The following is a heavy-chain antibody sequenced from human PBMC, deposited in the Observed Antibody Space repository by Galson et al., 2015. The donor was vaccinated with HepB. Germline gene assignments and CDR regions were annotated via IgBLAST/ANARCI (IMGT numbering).Heavy chain of an antibody. D-gene: IGHD6-13*01. V-gene: IGHV1-69*06. CDR1: GGTFSSYA. CDR3: ATDLVAADFDY. CDR2: IIPIFGTA. Sequence: SVKVSCKASGGTFSSYAISWVRQAPGQGLEWMGGIIPIFGTANYAQKFQGRVTMTEDTSTDTAYMELSSLRSEDTAVYYCATDLVAADFDYWGQGTLVTVSS. J-gene: IGHJ4*02.